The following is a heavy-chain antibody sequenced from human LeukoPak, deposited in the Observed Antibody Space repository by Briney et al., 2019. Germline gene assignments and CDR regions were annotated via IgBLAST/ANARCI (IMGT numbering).Heavy chain of an antibody. Sequence: PSETLSLTCSVSGGSISSDYWSWIRQSPGKGLEWIAYINVDGRTNHNPSLKSRVTMSVDTSKNQFSLKLTSVTVADTAVYYCAREGYCSGIHCPRGGYYYYYMDVWGKGTTVTVSS. CDR1: GGSISSDY. CDR2: INVDGRT. V-gene: IGHV4-59*12. D-gene: IGHD2-15*01. CDR3: AREGYCSGIHCPRGGYYYYYMDV. J-gene: IGHJ6*03.